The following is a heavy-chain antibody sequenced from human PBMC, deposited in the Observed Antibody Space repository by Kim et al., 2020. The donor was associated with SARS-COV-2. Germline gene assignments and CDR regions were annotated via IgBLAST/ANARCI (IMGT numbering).Heavy chain of an antibody. CDR1: GGSISSGTNY. V-gene: IGHV4-31*03. CDR2: IDFSGTT. J-gene: IGHJ6*01. Sequence: SETLSLTCTVSGGSISSGTNYWAWIRQFPGKGLEWIGHIDFSGTTFYNSTLKSRLTISVDISKNQFSLDLFSVTAADTAMYYCARVSLSDRGVSYYAMD. CDR3: ARVSLSDRGVSYYAMD. D-gene: IGHD2-21*01.